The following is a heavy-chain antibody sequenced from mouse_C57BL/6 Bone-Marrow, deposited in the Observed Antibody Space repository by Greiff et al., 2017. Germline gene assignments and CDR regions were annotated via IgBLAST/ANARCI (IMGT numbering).Heavy chain of an antibody. CDR2: ILPGSGST. CDR1: GYTFTGYW. J-gene: IGHJ4*01. V-gene: IGHV1-9*01. D-gene: IGHD1-1*01. Sequence: VQLQQSGAELMKPGASVKLSCKATGYTFTGYWIEWVKQRPGHGLEWIGEILPGSGSTNYNEKFKGKATFTADTSSNTAYMQLSSLTTEDSAIYYCARNPPFTTVVARYAMDYWGQGTSVTVSS. CDR3: ARNPPFTTVVARYAMDY.